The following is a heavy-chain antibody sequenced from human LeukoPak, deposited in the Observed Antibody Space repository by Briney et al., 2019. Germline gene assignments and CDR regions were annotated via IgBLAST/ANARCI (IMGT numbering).Heavy chain of an antibody. V-gene: IGHV5-10-1*01. D-gene: IGHD4-17*01. CDR2: IDPSDSYT. CDR3: ARQESDYGDYDNWFDP. Sequence: GESLKISCKGSGYSFTSYWISWVRQMPGKGLEWMVRIDPSDSYTNYSPSFQGHVTISADKSISTAYLQWSSLKASDTAMYYCARQESDYGDYDNWFDPWGQGTLVTVSS. CDR1: GYSFTSYW. J-gene: IGHJ5*02.